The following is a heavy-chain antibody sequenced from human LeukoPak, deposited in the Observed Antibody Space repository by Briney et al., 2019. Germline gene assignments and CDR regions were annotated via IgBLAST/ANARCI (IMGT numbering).Heavy chain of an antibody. V-gene: IGHV3-23*01. Sequence: GGSLRLSCAASGFTFSSYAMSWVRQAPGKGLECVSANRGSGGTTYYADSVKGPFTISRDNSENTVYLQMNSLRDEDTAVYYCAGATQWLAYDYWGQGTLVTVSS. CDR1: GFTFSSYA. CDR3: AGATQWLAYDY. CDR2: NRGSGGTT. J-gene: IGHJ4*02. D-gene: IGHD6-19*01.